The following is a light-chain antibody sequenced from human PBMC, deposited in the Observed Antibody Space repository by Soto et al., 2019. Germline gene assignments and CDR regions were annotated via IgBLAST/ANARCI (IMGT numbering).Light chain of an antibody. CDR3: QQSYSTPIT. V-gene: IGKV1-39*01. CDR1: QSISSS. CDR2: AAS. J-gene: IGKJ4*01. Sequence: DFERTQSPSSLSGSGGGVVTVSCRASQSISSSLNWYQQKPGRAPELLIYAASSLQSGVPSRFSGSGSGTDFTLTISSLQPEDFATYYCQQSYSTPITFGGGTKVDI.